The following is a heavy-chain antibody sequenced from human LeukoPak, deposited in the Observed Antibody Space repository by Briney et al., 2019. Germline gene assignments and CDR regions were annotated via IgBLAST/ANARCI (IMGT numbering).Heavy chain of an antibody. CDR2: FSGSGGST. J-gene: IGHJ4*02. Sequence: GGSLRLSCSASGFTFSCYAMRWVRQAPGKVLEWVSAFSGSGGSTYYAYSQRRRFTISIDKPTNTGYLQMNRPRAEDTAVYYCAKCPPSGVHSWGQGTLVTVSS. CDR3: AKCPPSGVHS. D-gene: IGHD3-10*01. CDR1: GFTFSCYA. V-gene: IGHV3-23*01.